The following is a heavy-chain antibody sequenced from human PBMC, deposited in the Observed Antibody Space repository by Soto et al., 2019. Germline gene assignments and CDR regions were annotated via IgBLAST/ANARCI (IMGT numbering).Heavy chain of an antibody. CDR2: TNSGNTNT. Sequence: GASVKVSCKASGYTFTTYAMHWVRQAPGQRLEWMGWTNSGNTNTKYSQKFQGRVTITRDTSASTAYMELSSLRSEDTAVYYCARGIDYDFWSGYYNYFDYWGQGTLVTVSS. CDR1: GYTFTTYA. D-gene: IGHD3-3*01. CDR3: ARGIDYDFWSGYYNYFDY. V-gene: IGHV1-3*01. J-gene: IGHJ4*02.